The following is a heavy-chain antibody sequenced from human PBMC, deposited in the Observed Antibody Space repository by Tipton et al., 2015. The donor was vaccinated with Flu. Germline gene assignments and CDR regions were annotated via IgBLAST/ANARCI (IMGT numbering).Heavy chain of an antibody. D-gene: IGHD4-11*01. CDR2: VHQTGST. CDR1: GFMLNSYE. J-gene: IGHJ5*02. V-gene: IGHV4-38-2*01. CDR3: ARRDYSNYVSEPKNWFDP. Sequence: LRLSCAASGFMLNSYEVNWVRQAPGKGLEWIGNVHQTGSTFYNPSLRSRVTIAVDRPKNQLSLRLTSVTAADTAVYYCARRDYSNYVSEPKNWFDPWGQGTLVTVSS.